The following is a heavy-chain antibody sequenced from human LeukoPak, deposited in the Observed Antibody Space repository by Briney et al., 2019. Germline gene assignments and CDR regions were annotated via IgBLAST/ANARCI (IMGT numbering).Heavy chain of an antibody. D-gene: IGHD3-22*01. Sequence: GGSLRLSCAASGFTFSDYYMSWIRQAPGKGLEWVSYISSSGSTIYYADSVKGRFTISRDNAKNSLYLQMNSLRAEDTAVYYCARCRHYYDSSGYSPPDAFDIWGQGTMVTVSS. CDR1: GFTFSDYY. V-gene: IGHV3-11*01. CDR2: ISSSGSTI. CDR3: ARCRHYYDSSGYSPPDAFDI. J-gene: IGHJ3*02.